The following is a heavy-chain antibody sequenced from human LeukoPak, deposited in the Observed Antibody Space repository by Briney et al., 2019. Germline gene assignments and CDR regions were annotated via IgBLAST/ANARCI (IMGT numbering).Heavy chain of an antibody. V-gene: IGHV3-48*01. J-gene: IGHJ4*02. Sequence: PGGSLRLSCAASGFTFSSYSMNWVRQAPGKGLEWVSYISSSSSTTYYADSVKGRFTISRDNSKNTLYLQMNSLTAEDTAIFYCAKATGTLTNWGQGILVTVSS. CDR2: ISSSSSTT. CDR1: GFTFSSYS. D-gene: IGHD1-1*01. CDR3: AKATGTLTN.